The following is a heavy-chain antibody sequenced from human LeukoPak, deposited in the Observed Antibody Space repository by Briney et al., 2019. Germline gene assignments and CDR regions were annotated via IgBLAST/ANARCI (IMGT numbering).Heavy chain of an antibody. D-gene: IGHD4-17*01. CDR1: GFTFRSYS. CDR2: ITSSGSHM. Sequence: GGSLRLSCAASGFTFRSYSMNWVRQAPGKRLEWLSSITSSGSHMYYADSVKGRFTISRDNAKSSLYLQMNSLSAEDTAVYYCASFMTTVTIPDYWGQGTLVTDSS. V-gene: IGHV3-21*01. CDR3: ASFMTTVTIPDY. J-gene: IGHJ4*02.